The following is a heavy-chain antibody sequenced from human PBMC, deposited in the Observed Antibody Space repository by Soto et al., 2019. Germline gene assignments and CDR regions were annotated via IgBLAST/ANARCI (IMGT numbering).Heavy chain of an antibody. J-gene: IGHJ3*01. V-gene: IGHV3-23*01. D-gene: IGHD2-21*02. CDR2: ISDPGTSP. CDR3: AKSLVTPSDAFDL. Sequence: PGGSLRLSCAASGFTFGNYAMNWVRQASGKGLEWISSISDPGTSPYYANSVKGRFSMSRDNSKNTLFLQMNRLRADDTAVYFCAKSLVTPSDAFDLWGRGTLVTVSS. CDR1: GFTFGNYA.